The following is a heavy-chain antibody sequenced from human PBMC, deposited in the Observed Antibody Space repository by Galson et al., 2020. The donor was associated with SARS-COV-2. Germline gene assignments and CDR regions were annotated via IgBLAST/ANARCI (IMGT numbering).Heavy chain of an antibody. CDR3: ARTYYDILTGYYANFDY. CDR1: GFSLSTSRMR. CDR2: IDWDDDK. D-gene: IGHD3-9*01. J-gene: IGHJ4*02. V-gene: IGHV2-70*04. Sequence: SGPTLVKPKQTLTLTCTFSGFSLSTSRMRVRWIRQPPGKALEWLARIDWDDDKFYSTSLKPRLTISKDTSKNQVVLTMTNMDPVDTATYYCARTYYDILTGYYANFDYWGQGTLVTVSS.